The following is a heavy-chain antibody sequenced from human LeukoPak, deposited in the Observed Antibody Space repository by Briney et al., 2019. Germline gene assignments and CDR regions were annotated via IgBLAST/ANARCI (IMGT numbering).Heavy chain of an antibody. D-gene: IGHD3-22*01. V-gene: IGHV1-2*06. J-gene: IGHJ4*02. CDR2: INPNSGGT. Sequence: ASVKVSCKASGYTFTGYYMHWVRQAPGQGLEWMGRINPNSGGTNYAQKFQGRVTMTRDTSISTAYMELSRLRSDDTAVYYCASVLSYYDSSGSRDYWGQGTLVTVSS. CDR1: GYTFTGYY. CDR3: ASVLSYYDSSGSRDY.